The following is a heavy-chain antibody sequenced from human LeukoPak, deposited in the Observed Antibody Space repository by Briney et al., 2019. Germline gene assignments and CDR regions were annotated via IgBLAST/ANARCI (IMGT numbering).Heavy chain of an antibody. D-gene: IGHD4-17*01. J-gene: IGHJ4*02. CDR3: ARDNNYGPDY. V-gene: IGHV1-2*02. Sequence: ASVKVSCKASGYTFTSHYMHWVRQAPGQGLEWMGWILPHSGDTNYAQKFQGRVTMTRDTSISTVYMELIRLTSDDTATYYCARDNNYGPDYWGQGTLVTVSS. CDR2: ILPHSGDT. CDR1: GYTFTSHY.